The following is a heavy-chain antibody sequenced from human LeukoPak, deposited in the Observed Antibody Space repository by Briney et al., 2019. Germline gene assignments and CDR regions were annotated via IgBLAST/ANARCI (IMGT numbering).Heavy chain of an antibody. Sequence: SETLSLTCTVSGGSISSYYWSWIRQPPGKGLEWIGYIYYSGSTNYNPSLKSRVTISVDTSKNQFSLKLSSVTAADTAVYYCARVPSIAARPFDYWGQGTLVTVSS. CDR2: IYYSGST. D-gene: IGHD6-6*01. V-gene: IGHV4-59*01. CDR1: GGSISSYY. CDR3: ARVPSIAARPFDY. J-gene: IGHJ4*02.